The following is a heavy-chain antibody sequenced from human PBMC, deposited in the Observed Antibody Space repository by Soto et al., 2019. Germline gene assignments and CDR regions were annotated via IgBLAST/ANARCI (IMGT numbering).Heavy chain of an antibody. CDR2: IFPADSDT. D-gene: IGHD2-21*01. CDR3: ARYHVVIDGINWFDP. Sequence: PGESLKISCKVSGYNFDTSWIGWVRQMPGKGLEWMGIIFPADSDTRYSPSFQGQVTLSVDKSISTAFLQWSSLRASDTAIYYCARYHVVIDGINWFDPWGQGTQVTVSS. V-gene: IGHV5-51*01. CDR1: GYNFDTSW. J-gene: IGHJ5*02.